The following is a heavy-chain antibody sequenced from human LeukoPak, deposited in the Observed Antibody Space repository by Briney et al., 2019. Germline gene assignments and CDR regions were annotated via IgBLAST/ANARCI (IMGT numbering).Heavy chain of an antibody. D-gene: IGHD4-23*01. V-gene: IGHV3-48*03. CDR3: ARDTDYGGPFDY. CDR2: ISSGGSTI. Sequence: GGSLTLSCAASGFTFSSYVMHWVRQVPGKGLEWVTYISSGGSTIYYADSVKGRFPISRDNAKHSLYLQMNSLRAEDTAVYYCARDTDYGGPFDYWGQGTLVTVSS. CDR1: GFTFSSYV. J-gene: IGHJ4*02.